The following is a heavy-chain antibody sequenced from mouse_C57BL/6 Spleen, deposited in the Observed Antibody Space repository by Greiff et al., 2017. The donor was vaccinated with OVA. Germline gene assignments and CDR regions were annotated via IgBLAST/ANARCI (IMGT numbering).Heavy chain of an antibody. V-gene: IGHV1-18*01. J-gene: IGHJ1*03. Sequence: VQLQQSGPELVKPGASVKIPCKASGYTFTDYNMDWVKQSHGKSLEWIGDINPNNGGTNYNQKFKGKATLTVDKSSSTAYMELRSLTSDDSSVYYYATKAYVSYWYFDVWGTGTTVTVSS. CDR1: GYTFTDYN. D-gene: IGHD2-12*01. CDR3: ATKAYVSYWYFDV. CDR2: INPNNGGT.